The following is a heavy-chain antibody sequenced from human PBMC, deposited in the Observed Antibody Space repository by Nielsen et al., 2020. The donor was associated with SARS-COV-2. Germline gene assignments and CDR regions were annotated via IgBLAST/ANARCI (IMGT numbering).Heavy chain of an antibody. J-gene: IGHJ3*02. Sequence: ASVKVSCKASGYTFTSYGISWVRQAPGQGLEWMGWISAYNGNTNYAQKLQGRVTMTTDTSTSTAYMELRSLRSDDTAVYYCVGSSGWEPGLDAFDIWGRGTMVTVSS. D-gene: IGHD6-19*01. V-gene: IGHV1-18*01. CDR3: VGSSGWEPGLDAFDI. CDR1: GYTFTSYG. CDR2: ISAYNGNT.